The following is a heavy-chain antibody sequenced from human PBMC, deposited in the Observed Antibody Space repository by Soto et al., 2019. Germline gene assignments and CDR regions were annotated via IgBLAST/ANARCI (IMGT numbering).Heavy chain of an antibody. D-gene: IGHD1-1*01. Sequence: QVQLVQSGAEVKKPGASVKVSCKASGYIFTDYYMHWVRQAPGQGLEWMGWIKPNSGGTSYAQNFQGRVTMPGDTSISTAYMELSSLKSDDTAVYFCARGSMTATTTGKVPNDYWGQGTLVTVSS. CDR1: GYIFTDYY. J-gene: IGHJ4*02. CDR3: ARGSMTATTTGKVPNDY. V-gene: IGHV1-2*02. CDR2: IKPNSGGT.